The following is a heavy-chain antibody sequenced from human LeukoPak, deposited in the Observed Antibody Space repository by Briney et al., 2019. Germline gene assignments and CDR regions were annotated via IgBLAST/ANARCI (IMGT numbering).Heavy chain of an antibody. D-gene: IGHD3-10*02. CDR3: ARNVYYYYGMDV. Sequence: SETLSLTCTVSGGSVSTSTYYWGWIRQPPGKGPEWIATIYYSGSTYYNPSLKSRVTISVDTSKNQFSLKLSSVTTADTAVYYCARNVYYYYGMDVWGQGTTVTVSS. J-gene: IGHJ6*02. V-gene: IGHV4-39*01. CDR1: GGSVSTSTYY. CDR2: IYYSGST.